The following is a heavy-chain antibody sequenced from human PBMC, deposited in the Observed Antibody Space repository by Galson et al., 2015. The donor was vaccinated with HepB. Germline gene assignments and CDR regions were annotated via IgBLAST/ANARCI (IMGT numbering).Heavy chain of an antibody. CDR2: IKQDGSEK. CDR3: ATGGVAFDY. V-gene: IGHV3-7*03. CDR1: GFTFSSYW. J-gene: IGHJ4*02. Sequence: SLRLSCAASGFTFSSYWMSWVRQAPGKGLEWVANIKQDGSEKYYVDSVRGRFTISRDNTKNSLYLQMNSLRAEDTAVYYCATGGVAFDYWGQGTLVTVSS. D-gene: IGHD3-10*01.